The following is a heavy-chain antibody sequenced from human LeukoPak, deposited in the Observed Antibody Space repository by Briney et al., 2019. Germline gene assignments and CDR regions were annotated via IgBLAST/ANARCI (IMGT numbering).Heavy chain of an antibody. CDR3: ARGLIRYFDWLLTNWFDP. CDR1: GGSFSGYY. D-gene: IGHD3-9*01. Sequence: SETLSLTCAVYGGSFSGYYWSWIRQPPGKGLEWIGEINHSGSTNHNPSLKSRVTISVDTSKNQFSLKLSSVTAADTAVYYCARGLIRYFDWLLTNWFDPWGQGTLVTVSS. CDR2: INHSGST. J-gene: IGHJ5*02. V-gene: IGHV4-34*01.